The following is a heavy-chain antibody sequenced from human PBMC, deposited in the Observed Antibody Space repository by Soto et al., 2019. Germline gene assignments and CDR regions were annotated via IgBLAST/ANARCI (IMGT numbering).Heavy chain of an antibody. CDR3: ASHFTGVLVLGASPPGGDNYGWDV. V-gene: IGHV1-2*04. CDR2: INPNSGGT. D-gene: IGHD2-15*01. J-gene: IGHJ6*02. CDR1: GYTFTGYY. Sequence: GASVKVSCKASGYTFTGYYMHWVRQAPGQGLEWMGWINPNSGGTNYAQKFQGWVTMTRDTSISTAYMELSRLRSDDTAVYYCASHFTGVLVLGASPPGGDNYGWDVWGQGTTVTVSS.